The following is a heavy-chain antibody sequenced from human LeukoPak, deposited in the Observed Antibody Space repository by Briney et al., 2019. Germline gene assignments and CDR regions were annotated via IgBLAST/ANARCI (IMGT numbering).Heavy chain of an antibody. CDR1: GFTFSSYS. Sequence: PGGSLRLSCAASGFTFSSYSMNWVRQAPGKGLEWVSSISSSSSYIYYADSVKGRFTISRDNAKNSLYLQMNSLRAEDTAVYYCARGPSTRVAATRADPWGQGTLVTVSS. J-gene: IGHJ5*02. CDR2: ISSSSSYI. CDR3: ARGPSTRVAATRADP. V-gene: IGHV3-21*01. D-gene: IGHD2-15*01.